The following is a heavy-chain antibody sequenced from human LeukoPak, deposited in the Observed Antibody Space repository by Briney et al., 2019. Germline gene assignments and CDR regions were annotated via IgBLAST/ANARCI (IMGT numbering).Heavy chain of an antibody. CDR3: ARQVTPHTAMVIEDWFDP. V-gene: IGHV5-51*01. D-gene: IGHD5-18*01. J-gene: IGHJ5*02. CDR2: IYPGDSDT. Sequence: GESLKISCKGSGYSFTSYWIGWVRQMPGKGLEWMGIIYPGDSDTRYSPSFQGQVTISADKSISTAYLQWSSLKASDTAMYYCARQVTPHTAMVIEDWFDPWGQGTLVTVSS. CDR1: GYSFTSYW.